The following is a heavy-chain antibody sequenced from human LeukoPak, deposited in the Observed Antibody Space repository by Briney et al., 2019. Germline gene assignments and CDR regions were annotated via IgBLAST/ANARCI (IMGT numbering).Heavy chain of an antibody. Sequence: DSVKVSCEASGYTFTGYYMHWVRQAPGQGLEWMGWINPNSGGTNYAQKFQGRVTMTRDTSINTAFMELSRLRSDHTAVYYCARDRNSKATAGLIDYWGQGTLVTVSS. V-gene: IGHV1-2*02. D-gene: IGHD6-13*01. CDR1: GYTFTGYY. CDR3: ARDRNSKATAGLIDY. CDR2: INPNSGGT. J-gene: IGHJ4*02.